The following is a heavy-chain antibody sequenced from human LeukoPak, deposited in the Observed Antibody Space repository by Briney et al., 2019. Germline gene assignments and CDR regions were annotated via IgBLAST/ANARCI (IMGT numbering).Heavy chain of an antibody. D-gene: IGHD6-13*01. CDR1: GFTFSTYT. CDR2: ISASGDTT. V-gene: IGHV3-23*01. J-gene: IGHJ4*02. Sequence: GGSLRLSCAASGFTFSTYTMNWVRQAPGEGLEWGSVISASGDTTYYADSVRGRFTISRDNSKNALYLQMNSLRAEDTAVYYCAKDLSYSSTWRTADYWGQGTLVTVSS. CDR3: AKDLSYSSTWRTADY.